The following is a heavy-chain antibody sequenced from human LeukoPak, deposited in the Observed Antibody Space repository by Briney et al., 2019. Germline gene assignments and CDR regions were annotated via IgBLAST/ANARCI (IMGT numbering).Heavy chain of an antibody. J-gene: IGHJ4*02. V-gene: IGHV3-73*01. CDR3: TRSNDYSNSIFDY. D-gene: IGHD4-11*01. CDR1: GFTFSGSA. Sequence: QTGGSLKLSCAASGFTFSGSAMHWVRQASGKGLEWIGRIRSKTNNYATSYAASVRGRFTISRDDSKNTAYLQMNSPKIEDTAVYYCTRSNDYSNSIFDYWGQGILVTVSS. CDR2: IRSKTNNYAT.